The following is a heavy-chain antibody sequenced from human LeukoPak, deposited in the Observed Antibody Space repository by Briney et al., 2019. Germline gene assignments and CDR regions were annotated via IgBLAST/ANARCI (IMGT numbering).Heavy chain of an antibody. J-gene: IGHJ6*02. CDR3: ARVSYDWNYGVYYYYGMDV. D-gene: IGHD1-7*01. CDR2: MNPNSGNT. CDR1: GYTFTAYY. V-gene: IGHV1-8*02. Sequence: GASVKVSCKAPGYTFTAYYIHWVRQAPGQGLEWMGWMNPNSGNTGYAQKFQGRVTMTRNTSISTAYMELSSLRSEDTAVYYCARVSYDWNYGVYYYYGMDVWGQGTTVTVSS.